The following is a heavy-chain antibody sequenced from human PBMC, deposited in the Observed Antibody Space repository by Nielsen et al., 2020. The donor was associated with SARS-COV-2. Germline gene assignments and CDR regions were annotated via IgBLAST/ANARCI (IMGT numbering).Heavy chain of an antibody. Sequence: GGSLRLSCVASGFILRTYGMHWVRQAPGKGLEWVAVIWYDGTNEYYADSVKGRFTISRDNSKNTLYLQMNSLRAEDTAVYYCARARATIFGLVMSYGMDVWGQGTTVAVSS. D-gene: IGHD3/OR15-3a*01. V-gene: IGHV3-33*01. CDR2: IWYDGTNE. CDR1: GFILRTYG. CDR3: ARARATIFGLVMSYGMDV. J-gene: IGHJ6*02.